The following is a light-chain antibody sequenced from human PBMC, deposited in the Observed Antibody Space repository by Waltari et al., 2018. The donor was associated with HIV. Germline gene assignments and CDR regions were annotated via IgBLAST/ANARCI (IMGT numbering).Light chain of an antibody. CDR2: DAY. V-gene: IGKV3-11*01. J-gene: IGKJ4*01. CDR1: QSLSSY. Sequence: EIVLTQSPATLSLSPGERATLSCRASQSLSSYLAWYQQKPGQAPRLLIYDAYNRATGIPARFSGSGSGTDFTLTISSLEPEDFAVYYCQQRSDWPPLTFGGGTNLEIK. CDR3: QQRSDWPPLT.